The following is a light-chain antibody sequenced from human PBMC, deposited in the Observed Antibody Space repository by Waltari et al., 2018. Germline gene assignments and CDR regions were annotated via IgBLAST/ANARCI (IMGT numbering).Light chain of an antibody. J-gene: IGLJ2*01. Sequence: FMLTQPHSVSESPGMTVTLSCTRSSDIMTIKHVQWYQQRPGSAPTTVIYEDNQRPSGVPDRFSGSIDSSSNSASLTISGLKTEDEADYYCQSYDSSNHVVFGGGTKLTVL. CDR3: QSYDSSNHVV. V-gene: IGLV6-57*04. CDR2: EDN. CDR1: SDIMTIKH.